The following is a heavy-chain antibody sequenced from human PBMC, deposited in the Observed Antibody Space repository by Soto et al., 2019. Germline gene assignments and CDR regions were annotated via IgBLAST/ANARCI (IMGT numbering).Heavy chain of an antibody. V-gene: IGHV1-58*01. CDR3: AAYSSAWTGFVY. D-gene: IGHD6-19*01. J-gene: IGHJ4*02. CDR1: GFTFSDSA. Sequence: QMQLVQSGPEVKKPGTSVKVSCKASGFTFSDSAVQWVRQARGQGLEWIGWIVVGSGNTNYAQNFQERVTISRDMSTTTAYMELSSLRSEDTAVYYCAAYSSAWTGFVYRGQGALVTVSA. CDR2: IVVGSGNT.